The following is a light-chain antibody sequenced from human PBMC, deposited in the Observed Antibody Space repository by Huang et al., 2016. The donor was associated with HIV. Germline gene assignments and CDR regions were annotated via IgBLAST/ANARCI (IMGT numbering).Light chain of an antibody. CDR3: QQYHSYPGT. CDR1: QSIDSY. Sequence: DIQMTQSPSTLSASVGDRVPITCRASQSIDSYLDWYQQKPGKAPKLLIYDASSLDIGVPARFSGSGSGTEFTLTISSLQPDNFATYYCQQYHSYPGTFGQGTKVEIK. V-gene: IGKV1-5*01. CDR2: DAS. J-gene: IGKJ1*01.